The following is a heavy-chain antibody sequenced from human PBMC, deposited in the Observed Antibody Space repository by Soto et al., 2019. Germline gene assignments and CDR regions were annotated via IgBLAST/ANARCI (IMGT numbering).Heavy chain of an antibody. D-gene: IGHD6-19*01. J-gene: IGHJ4*02. V-gene: IGHV1-18*01. Sequence: QVQLVQSGAEVKKPGASVKVSCKASGYTFTSYGISWVRQAPGQGLEWMGWLSAYNGNTKAAQKLQGRVTMTTDTSTSTAYRELRSLRSDDTAVYYCARDLAVGLVDYWGQGTLVTVSS. CDR2: LSAYNGNT. CDR1: GYTFTSYG. CDR3: ARDLAVGLVDY.